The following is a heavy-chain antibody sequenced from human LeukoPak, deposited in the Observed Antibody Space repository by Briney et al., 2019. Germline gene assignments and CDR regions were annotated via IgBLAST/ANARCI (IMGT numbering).Heavy chain of an antibody. CDR1: GFTFSSYA. CDR3: AKGPSLAAVAGRATRLDY. Sequence: GGSLRLSCAASGFTFSSYAMSWVRQAPGKGLEWVSTISDTGGSTYSADSVKGRFTISRDKSKNTLYLQMNSLSAEDTAVYYCAKGPSLAAVAGRATRLDYWGQGTLVTVSS. V-gene: IGHV3-23*01. CDR2: ISDTGGST. D-gene: IGHD6-13*01. J-gene: IGHJ4*02.